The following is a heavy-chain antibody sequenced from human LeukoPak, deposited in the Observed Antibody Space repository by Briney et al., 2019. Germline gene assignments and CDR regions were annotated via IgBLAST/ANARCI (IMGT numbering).Heavy chain of an antibody. CDR3: ARIFFDTAEPALDY. D-gene: IGHD1-14*01. J-gene: IGHJ4*02. Sequence: SGPTLVKPTQTLTLTCTFSGFSLSTSGVGVGWIRQPPGKALEWLALIYWDDDKRYSPSLKSRLTITKDTSKNQVVLTMTNMDPVDTATYYCARIFFDTAEPALDYWGQGTLVTVSS. V-gene: IGHV2-5*02. CDR2: IYWDDDK. CDR1: GFSLSTSGVG.